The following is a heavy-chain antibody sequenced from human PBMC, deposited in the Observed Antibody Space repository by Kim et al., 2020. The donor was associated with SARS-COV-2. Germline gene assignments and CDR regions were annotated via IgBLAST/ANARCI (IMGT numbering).Heavy chain of an antibody. CDR3: ASPLGY. D-gene: IGHD3-10*01. CDR2: YTSGST. J-gene: IGHJ4*02. Sequence: YTSGSTNYNPSLKIRVTMSVDTSKNQFSLKLSSVTAADTAVYYCASPLGYWGQGTLVTVSS. V-gene: IGHV4-4*07.